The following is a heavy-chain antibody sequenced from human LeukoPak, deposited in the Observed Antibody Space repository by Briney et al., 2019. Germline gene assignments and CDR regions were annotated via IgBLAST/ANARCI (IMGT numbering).Heavy chain of an antibody. J-gene: IGHJ3*02. D-gene: IGHD6-19*01. CDR2: IYYSGST. CDR3: ARVSGYSSGYDAFDI. V-gene: IGHV4-59*01. CDR1: GGSISSYY. Sequence: SSETLSLTCTASGGSISSYYWSWIRQPPGKGLEWIGYIYYSGSTNYNPSLKSRVTISVDTSKNQFSLKLSSVTAADTAVYYCARVSGYSSGYDAFDIWGQGTMVTVSS.